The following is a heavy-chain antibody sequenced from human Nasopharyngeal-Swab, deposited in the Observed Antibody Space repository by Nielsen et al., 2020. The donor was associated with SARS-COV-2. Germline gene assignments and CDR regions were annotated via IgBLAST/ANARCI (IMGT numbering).Heavy chain of an antibody. CDR2: TYYRSKWYN. Sequence: WIRQSPSRGLEWVGRTYYRSKWYNYYAVSVKSRITINPDTSKKQFSLQMNSVTPEDTAVYYCARARVHYDFWSGSLWYYGMDVWGQGTTVTVSS. J-gene: IGHJ6*02. V-gene: IGHV6-1*01. CDR3: ARARVHYDFWSGSLWYYGMDV. D-gene: IGHD3-3*01.